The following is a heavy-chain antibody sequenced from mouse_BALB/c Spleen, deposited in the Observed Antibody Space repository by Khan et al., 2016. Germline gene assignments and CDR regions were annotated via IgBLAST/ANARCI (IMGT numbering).Heavy chain of an antibody. CDR2: ISSGGTYT. CDR1: GFIFSSYT. Sequence: EVELVESGGDLVKPGGSLKLSCAASGFIFSSYTMSWVRQTPERRLEWVATISSGGTYTYYPDRVKGRFTISRDNAKKTLHLHMSSLKSEDTAMYFCTNIYDGYYEFPYWGQGTLVTVSA. J-gene: IGHJ3*01. V-gene: IGHV5-6-4*01. D-gene: IGHD2-3*01. CDR3: TNIYDGYYEFPY.